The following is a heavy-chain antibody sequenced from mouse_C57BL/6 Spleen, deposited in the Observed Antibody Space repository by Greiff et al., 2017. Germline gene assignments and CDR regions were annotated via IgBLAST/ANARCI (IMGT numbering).Heavy chain of an antibody. Sequence: QVQLQQSGAELVRPGASVTLSCKASGYTFTDYEMHWVKQTPVHGLEWIGAIDPETGGTAYNQKFKGKAILTADKSSSTAYMELRSLTSEDSAVYYCTRGDYGGPEFAYWGQGTLVTVSA. V-gene: IGHV1-15*01. CDR3: TRGDYGGPEFAY. J-gene: IGHJ3*01. D-gene: IGHD2-4*01. CDR1: GYTFTDYE. CDR2: IDPETGGT.